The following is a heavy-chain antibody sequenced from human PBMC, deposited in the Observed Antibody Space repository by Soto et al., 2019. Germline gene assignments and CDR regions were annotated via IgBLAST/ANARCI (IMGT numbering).Heavy chain of an antibody. V-gene: IGHV1-18*01. CDR3: ARVELANAFDI. Sequence: XSVKVSCKASGCTFTSYGISWVRQAPGQGLEWMGWXSAYNXNTNYEQKLQXXVAMTKDXXKSKDYMEVRSLISDDTAVYYCARVELANAFDIWGQGTMVTVSS. CDR2: XSAYNXNT. J-gene: IGHJ3*02. CDR1: GCTFTSYG. D-gene: IGHD1-1*01.